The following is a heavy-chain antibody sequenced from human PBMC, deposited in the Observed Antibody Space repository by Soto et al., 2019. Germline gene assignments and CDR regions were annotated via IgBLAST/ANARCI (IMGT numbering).Heavy chain of an antibody. Sequence: QVQLVQSGAEVKKPGSSVKVSCKASGGTFSSYAISWVRQAPGQGLEWMGGFIPMFNRPHSARKFQGRVTITADESTSTGYMDLSSLRSADTAVYYCARGQFHHGSNYCYALDVWGQGTTVTVSS. CDR3: ARGQFHHGSNYCYALDV. V-gene: IGHV1-69*01. CDR2: FIPMFNRP. J-gene: IGHJ6*02. CDR1: GGTFSSYA.